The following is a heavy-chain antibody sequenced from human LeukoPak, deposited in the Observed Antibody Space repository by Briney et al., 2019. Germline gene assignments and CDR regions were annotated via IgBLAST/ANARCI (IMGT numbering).Heavy chain of an antibody. CDR2: IIPMFGTT. Sequence: ASVKVSCKASGGTFSNYGISWVRQAPGQGLEWMGGIIPMFGTTNYAQKFQGRVTITADESTSTAYMEVNSLRSEDTAVYYCATYYCSTTSCYPYFFDYWGQGTLVTVSS. V-gene: IGHV1-69*13. J-gene: IGHJ4*02. CDR3: ATYYCSTTSCYPYFFDY. D-gene: IGHD2-2*01. CDR1: GGTFSNYG.